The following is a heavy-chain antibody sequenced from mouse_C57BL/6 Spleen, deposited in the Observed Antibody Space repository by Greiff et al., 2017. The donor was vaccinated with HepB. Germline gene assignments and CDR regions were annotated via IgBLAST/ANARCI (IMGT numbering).Heavy chain of an antibody. CDR3: ARWGPQGFAY. D-gene: IGHD3-3*01. Sequence: QVQLQQPGTELVKPGASVKLSCKASGYTFTSYWMHWVKQRPGQGLEWIGNINPSNGGTNYNEKFKSKATLTVDTSSSTAYMQLSSRTSEDSAVDYWARWGPQGFAYWGQGTLVTVAA. CDR1: GYTFTSYW. CDR2: INPSNGGT. J-gene: IGHJ3*01. V-gene: IGHV1-53*01.